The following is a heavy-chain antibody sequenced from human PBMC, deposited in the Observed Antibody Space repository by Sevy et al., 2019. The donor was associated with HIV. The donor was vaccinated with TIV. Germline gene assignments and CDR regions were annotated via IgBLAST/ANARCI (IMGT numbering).Heavy chain of an antibody. J-gene: IGHJ4*02. CDR2: ISYDGSNK. D-gene: IGHD6-13*01. CDR1: GFIFSSNA. V-gene: IGHV3-30*04. Sequence: GGSLRLSCAASGFIFSSNAMHWVRQAPGKGLEWVSVISYDGSNKEYADSVKGRFTISRDNAKNTLYLQMNSPRPGDTAVYYCARVPGAVIAAGPYHFDYWGQGTLVTVSS. CDR3: ARVPGAVIAAGPYHFDY.